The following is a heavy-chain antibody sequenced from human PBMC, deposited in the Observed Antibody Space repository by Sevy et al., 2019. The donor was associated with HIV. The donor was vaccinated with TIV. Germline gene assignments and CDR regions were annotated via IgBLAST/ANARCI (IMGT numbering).Heavy chain of an antibody. Sequence: SETLSLTCTVSGGSISSGGYDWSWIRQHPGKGLEWIGYIYYSGSTYYNPSLKSRVTISVDTSKNQFSLKLSSVTAADTAVYYCARVNQLEGNYYYYGMDVWGQGTTVTVSS. V-gene: IGHV4-31*03. D-gene: IGHD6-13*01. J-gene: IGHJ6*02. CDR2: IYYSGST. CDR1: GGSISSGGYD. CDR3: ARVNQLEGNYYYYGMDV.